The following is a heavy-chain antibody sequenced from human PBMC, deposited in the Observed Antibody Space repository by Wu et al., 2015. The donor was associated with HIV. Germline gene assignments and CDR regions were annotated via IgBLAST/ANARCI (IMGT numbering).Heavy chain of an antibody. Sequence: QVQLLQSGAEVKNPGSSVRVSCTASGGTFSNYALSWVRQAPGQGLEWMGRLIPMHGTANYAQKFQGRVTMTRDTSTSTVYMELSSLRSDDTAVYYCARAHLDIVEVIAAPEDTGYFNYWGQGTLITVSS. CDR1: GGTFSNYA. CDR3: ARAHLDIVEVIAAPEDTGYFNY. D-gene: IGHD2-15*01. CDR2: LIPMHGTA. V-gene: IGHV1-69*04. J-gene: IGHJ4*02.